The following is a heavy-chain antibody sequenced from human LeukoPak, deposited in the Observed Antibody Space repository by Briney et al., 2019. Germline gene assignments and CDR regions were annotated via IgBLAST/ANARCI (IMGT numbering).Heavy chain of an antibody. CDR1: GLTFSNYW. J-gene: IGHJ4*02. D-gene: IGHD2-2*02. V-gene: IGHV3-74*01. CDR2: INTDGTTT. Sequence: GGSLRLSCAASGLTFSNYWIHWVRQTPGEGLVWVSRINTDGTTTSYADSVKGRFTISRDNSKNTLYLQMHSLRVEATAVYYCAGYNCSSTTCYTGGFDYWGQGTLVTVSS. CDR3: AGYNCSSTTCYTGGFDY.